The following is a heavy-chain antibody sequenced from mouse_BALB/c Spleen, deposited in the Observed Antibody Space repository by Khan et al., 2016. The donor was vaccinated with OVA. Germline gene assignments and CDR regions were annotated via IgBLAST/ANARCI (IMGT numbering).Heavy chain of an antibody. CDR1: GDSITTGY. CDR2: IIYTGYT. Sequence: EVQLQESGPSLVKPSQTLTLTCYVTGDSITTGYWNWIRKFPGNKLEYMGYIIYTGYTYYNPSLKSRISITRHTSNNQYYLQLNSVTDEDTATYYCASSTSRYAFVYWGRGTLVTVSA. CDR3: ASSTSRYAFVY. J-gene: IGHJ3*01. V-gene: IGHV3-8*02. D-gene: IGHD2-14*01.